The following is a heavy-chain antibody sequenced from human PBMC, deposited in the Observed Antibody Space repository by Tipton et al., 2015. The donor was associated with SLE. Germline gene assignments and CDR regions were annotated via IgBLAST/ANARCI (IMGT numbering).Heavy chain of an antibody. CDR3: ARSPYSGSGSFRTYYFDI. CDR1: GFTFSSYA. V-gene: IGHV3-33*08. J-gene: IGHJ4*02. CDR2: IWYDGSNK. Sequence: SLRLSCAASGFTFSSYAMNWVRQAPGKGLEWVAVIWYDGSNKYYADSVKGRFTISRDNSESTLYLQMNRLRAEDTAIYYCARSPYSGSGSFRTYYFDIWGQGTLVTVSS. D-gene: IGHD3-10*01.